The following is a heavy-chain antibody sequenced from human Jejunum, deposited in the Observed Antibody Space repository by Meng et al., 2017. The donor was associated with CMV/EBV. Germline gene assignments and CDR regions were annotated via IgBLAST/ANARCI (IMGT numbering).Heavy chain of an antibody. CDR3: ARDGPVIAGRGMDV. CDR2: INGRSSGI. Sequence: SGFTFSAYSMNWVRQAPGKGLQWVSFINGRSSGIKYTDSVEGRFTISRDNAKNSLYLQMNSLRAEDTAVYYCARDGPVIAGRGMDVWGQGTTVTVSS. D-gene: IGHD6-13*01. J-gene: IGHJ6*02. V-gene: IGHV3-48*04. CDR1: GFTFSAYS.